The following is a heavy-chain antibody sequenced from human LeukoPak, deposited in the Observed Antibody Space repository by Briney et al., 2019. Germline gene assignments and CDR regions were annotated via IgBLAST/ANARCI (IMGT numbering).Heavy chain of an antibody. CDR2: ITSSDSSV. D-gene: IGHD6-13*01. J-gene: IGHJ3*01. V-gene: IGHV3-48*04. CDR1: GFTLSSYA. CDR3: ARRLPIAGGSSHAFNV. Sequence: GGSLRLSCAASGFTLSSYAMSWVRQAPGRGLEWVSYITSSDSSVYYADSVQGRFTISRDNAKNSLYLQMNSLRAEDTAVYYCARRLPIAGGSSHAFNVWGQGTMVTVSS.